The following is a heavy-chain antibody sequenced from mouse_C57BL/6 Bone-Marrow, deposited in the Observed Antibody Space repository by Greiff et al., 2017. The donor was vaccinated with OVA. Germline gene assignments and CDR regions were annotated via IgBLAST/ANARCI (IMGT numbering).Heavy chain of an antibody. CDR2: ISDGGSYT. D-gene: IGHD2-10*01. V-gene: IGHV5-4*01. Sequence: EVQLVESGGGLVKPGGSLKLSCAASGFTFSSYAMSWVRQTPEKRLEWVATISDGGSYTYYPDNVKGRFTISRDNAKNNLYLQMSHLKSEDTAMYYCARESPYRYYAMDYWGQGTSVTVSS. CDR1: GFTFSSYA. J-gene: IGHJ4*01. CDR3: ARESPYRYYAMDY.